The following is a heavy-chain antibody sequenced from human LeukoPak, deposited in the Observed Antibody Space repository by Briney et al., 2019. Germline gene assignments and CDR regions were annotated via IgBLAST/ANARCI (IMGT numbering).Heavy chain of an antibody. CDR1: GFTFDDYA. J-gene: IGHJ3*02. CDR2: IRWNSGSI. Sequence: GRSLRLSCAASGFTFDDYAMHWVRQAPGKGLEWVSGIRWNSGSIGYADSVKGRFTISRDNAKNSLYLQMNSLRAEVTALYYCAKDGVGDAFDIWGQGTMVTVSS. V-gene: IGHV3-9*01. CDR3: AKDGVGDAFDI.